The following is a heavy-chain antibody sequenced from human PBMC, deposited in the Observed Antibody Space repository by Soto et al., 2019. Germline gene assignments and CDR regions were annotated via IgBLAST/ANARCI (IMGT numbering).Heavy chain of an antibody. CDR2: IIPIFGTA. CDR3: ARVNSSSSEIYYYGMDV. CDR1: GGTFSTNP. Sequence: QVQLGQSGPEVKKLGSSVKVSCKAPGGTFSTNPISWVRQAPGQGLEWMGGIIPIFGTANYALKFQGRVTITADESTSTAYMALSSLRSEDTAVYYCARVNSSSSEIYYYGMDVWGQGTTVTVSS. J-gene: IGHJ6*02. D-gene: IGHD6-6*01. V-gene: IGHV1-69*01.